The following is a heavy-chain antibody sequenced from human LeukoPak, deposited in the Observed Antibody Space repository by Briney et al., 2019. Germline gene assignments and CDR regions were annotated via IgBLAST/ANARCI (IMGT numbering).Heavy chain of an antibody. CDR1: GFTFSSYA. J-gene: IGHJ4*02. D-gene: IGHD1-26*01. V-gene: IGHV3-30*04. Sequence: GGSLRLSCAASGFTFSSYAMHWVRQAPGKGLEWVAVISYDGSNKYYADSVKGRFTISRDNSKNTLYLQMNSLRAEDTAVYYCASGSYYTDYWGQGTLVTVSS. CDR3: ASGSYYTDY. CDR2: ISYDGSNK.